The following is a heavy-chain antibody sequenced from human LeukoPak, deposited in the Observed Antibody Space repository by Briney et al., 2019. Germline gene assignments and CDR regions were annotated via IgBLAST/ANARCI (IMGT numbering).Heavy chain of an antibody. J-gene: IGHJ3*02. CDR1: GFTFSSYG. V-gene: IGHV3-23*01. CDR3: AKRLVVPDAFDI. CDR2: ISGSGGST. D-gene: IGHD2-2*01. Sequence: GGTPRLSCAASGFTFSSYGMSWVRQAPGKGLEWVSAISGSGGSTYYADSVKGRFTISRDNSKNTLYLQMNSLRAEDTAVYYCAKRLVVPDAFDIWGQGTMVTVSS.